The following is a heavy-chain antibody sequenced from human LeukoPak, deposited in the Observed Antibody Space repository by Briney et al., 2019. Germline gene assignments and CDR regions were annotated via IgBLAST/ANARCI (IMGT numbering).Heavy chain of an antibody. CDR3: AKDTRYYGDYVDY. J-gene: IGHJ4*02. CDR1: GFTFSSYG. D-gene: IGHD4-17*01. CDR2: IRYDGSNK. V-gene: IGHV3-30*02. Sequence: GGSLRLSCAASGFTFSSYGMHWVRQAPGKGLEWVAFIRYDGSNKYYADSVKGRFTISRDNSENTLYLQMNSLRAEDTAVYYCAKDTRYYGDYVDYRGQGTLVTVSS.